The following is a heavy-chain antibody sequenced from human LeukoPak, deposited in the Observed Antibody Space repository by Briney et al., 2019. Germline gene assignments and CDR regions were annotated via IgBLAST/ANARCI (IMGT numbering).Heavy chain of an antibody. V-gene: IGHV4-34*01. Sequence: PSETLSLTCAVYGGSFSGYYWSGIREPPGKGLEWIGEINHSGSTNYNPSLKSRVTISVDTSKNQFSLKLSSVTAADTAVYYCARGSIAVAVYFDYWRQGTLVTVSS. D-gene: IGHD6-19*01. CDR3: ARGSIAVAVYFDY. CDR1: GGSFSGYY. J-gene: IGHJ4*02. CDR2: INHSGST.